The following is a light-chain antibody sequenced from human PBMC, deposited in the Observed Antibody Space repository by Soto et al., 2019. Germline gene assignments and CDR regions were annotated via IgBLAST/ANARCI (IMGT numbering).Light chain of an antibody. V-gene: IGKV1-9*01. J-gene: IGKJ4*01. CDR3: QHHYCCPLT. CDR2: AAS. Sequence: DIQLTQSPSSLSASVGERVTIACRASQGISSNLAWYQHKPGKAPKLLIYAASTMHIGVPSRFSGSGSGPEFTLTISSLQTEDFAIYYCQHHYCCPLTFGRGTKVEVK. CDR1: QGISSN.